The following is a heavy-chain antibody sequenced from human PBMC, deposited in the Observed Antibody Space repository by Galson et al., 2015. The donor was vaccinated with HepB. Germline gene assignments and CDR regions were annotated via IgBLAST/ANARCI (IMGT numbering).Heavy chain of an antibody. CDR2: ISAYNGNT. D-gene: IGHD2-15*01. CDR3: AILTPVVVAAPGNYMDV. CDR1: GYTFTSYG. V-gene: IGHV1-18*01. Sequence: SVKVSCKASGYTFTSYGISWVRQAPGQGLEWMGWISAYNGNTNYAQKLQGRVTMTTDTSTSTAYMELRSLRSDDTAVYYCAILTPVVVAAPGNYMDVWGKGTTVTVSS. J-gene: IGHJ6*03.